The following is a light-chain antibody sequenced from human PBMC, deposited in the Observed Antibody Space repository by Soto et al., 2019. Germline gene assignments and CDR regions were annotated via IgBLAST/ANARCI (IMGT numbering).Light chain of an antibody. V-gene: IGLV1-40*01. CDR2: GNS. Sequence: QSVLTQPPSVSGAPGQRVTISCTGSSSNIGAGYDVHWYQQLPGTAPKLLIYGNSNRPSGVPDRFSGSKSGTSVSLAITGLQAEDEADYYCQSYDSSLSGSWVFGGGTKLTVL. CDR1: SSNIGAGYD. CDR3: QSYDSSLSGSWV. J-gene: IGLJ3*02.